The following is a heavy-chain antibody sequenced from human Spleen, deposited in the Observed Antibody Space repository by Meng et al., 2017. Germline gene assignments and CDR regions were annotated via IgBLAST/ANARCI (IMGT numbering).Heavy chain of an antibody. CDR1: GGSISSSSYY. CDR2: IYYSGST. D-gene: IGHD6-19*01. V-gene: IGHV4-39*07. Sequence: SETLSLTCTVSGGSISSSSYYWGWIRQPPGKGLEWIGSIYYSGSTYYNPSLKSRVTISVDTSKNQFSLKLSSVTAADTAVYYCARTPGIAVAGTGNWFYPWGQGTLVTVSS. J-gene: IGHJ5*02. CDR3: ARTPGIAVAGTGNWFYP.